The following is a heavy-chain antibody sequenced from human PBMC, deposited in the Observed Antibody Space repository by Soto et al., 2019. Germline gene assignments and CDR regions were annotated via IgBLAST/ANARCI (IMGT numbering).Heavy chain of an antibody. D-gene: IGHD3-22*01. CDR2: ISRYGDIT. CDR3: AKDRYLDHDSRGYLFDN. Sequence: SGFTLNIYAMTWVRQAPGKGLDWVSAISRYGDITYYADSVEGRFSISRDNSKNTLYLQMNSLRAEDTAVYYCAKDRYLDHDSRGYLFDNWGQGTLVTVSS. CDR1: GFTLNIYA. J-gene: IGHJ4*02. V-gene: IGHV3-23*01.